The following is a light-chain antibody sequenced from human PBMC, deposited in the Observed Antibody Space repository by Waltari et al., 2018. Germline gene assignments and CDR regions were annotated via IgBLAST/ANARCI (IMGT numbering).Light chain of an antibody. CDR3: QNHERLPAT. CDR1: QSIGRY. V-gene: IGKV3-20*01. J-gene: IGKJ1*01. Sequence: EVVLTLSPGTLSLSPGETATLSCRASQSIGRYLVWYQQKSGQAPRLLIYGASTRATGIPDRFSGSGSGTDFSLTISRLEAEDFAVYYCQNHERLPATFGQGTKVEMK. CDR2: GAS.